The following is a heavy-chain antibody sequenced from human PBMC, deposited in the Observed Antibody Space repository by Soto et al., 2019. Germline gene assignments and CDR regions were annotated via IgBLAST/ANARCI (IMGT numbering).Heavy chain of an antibody. Sequence: QVQLQESGPGLVKPSETLSLTCTVSGGSISSYYWSWIRQPPGKGLEWIGYIYYSGSTNYNPSLKSRVTISVDTSKNQFSLKLSSVTAADTAVYYCARVGGVGDMDVWGKGTTVTVSS. CDR2: IYYSGST. D-gene: IGHD3-10*01. CDR3: ARVGGVGDMDV. CDR1: GGSISSYY. J-gene: IGHJ6*03. V-gene: IGHV4-59*01.